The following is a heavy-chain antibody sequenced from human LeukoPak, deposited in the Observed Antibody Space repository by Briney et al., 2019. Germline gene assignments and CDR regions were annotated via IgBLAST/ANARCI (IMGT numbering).Heavy chain of an antibody. D-gene: IGHD3-3*01. CDR2: IYYTGNT. J-gene: IGHJ4*02. CDR1: GDSITGYY. CDR3: ARDGLGFDTSGFSR. V-gene: IGHV4-39*07. Sequence: KSSETLSLTCSVSGDSITGYYWGWIRQPPGKGLEWIGNIYYTGNTYYNSSLKSRVTISLDTSKNQFSLKLRSLTAADTAVYFCARDGLGFDTSGFSRWGQGTLVTVSS.